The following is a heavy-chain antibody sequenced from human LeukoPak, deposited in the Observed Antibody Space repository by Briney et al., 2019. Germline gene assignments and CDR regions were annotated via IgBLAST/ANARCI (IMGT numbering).Heavy chain of an antibody. CDR3: ARHDPNYYYGMDV. V-gene: IGHV4-4*09. J-gene: IGHJ6*02. Sequence: SETLSLTCTVSGGSISSYYWSWIRQPPGKGLEWIGYIYTSGSTNYNPPLKSRVTISVDTSKNQFSLKLSSVTAADTAVYYCARHDPNYYYGMDVWGQGTTVTVSS. CDR2: IYTSGST. CDR1: GGSISSYY.